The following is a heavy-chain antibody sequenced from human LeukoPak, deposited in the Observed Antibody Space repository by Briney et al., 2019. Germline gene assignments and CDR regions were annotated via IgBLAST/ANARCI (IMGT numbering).Heavy chain of an antibody. V-gene: IGHV3-21*01. CDR3: AREGGRDIVVVPAACFDY. J-gene: IGHJ4*02. Sequence: GGSLRLSCAASGFTFSSYSMNWVRQAPGKGLEWVSSISSSSSYIYYADSVKGRFTISRDNAKNSLYLQMNSLRAEDTAVYYCAREGGRDIVVVPAACFDYWGQGTLVTVSS. D-gene: IGHD2-2*01. CDR2: ISSSSSYI. CDR1: GFTFSSYS.